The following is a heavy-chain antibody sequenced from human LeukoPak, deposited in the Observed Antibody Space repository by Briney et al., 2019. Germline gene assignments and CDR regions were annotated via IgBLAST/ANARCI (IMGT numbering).Heavy chain of an antibody. V-gene: IGHV3-23*01. CDR1: GFTFSSYA. Sequence: PGGSLRLSCAASGFTFSSYAMSWVRQAPGKGLEWVSAISGSGGSTYYADSVKGRFTISRDNSKNTLYLQMNSLRAEDTAVYYCAKVKGEGLLPPHYLDYWGQGTLVTVSS. CDR3: AKVKGEGLLPPHYLDY. D-gene: IGHD3-3*01. CDR2: ISGSGGST. J-gene: IGHJ4*02.